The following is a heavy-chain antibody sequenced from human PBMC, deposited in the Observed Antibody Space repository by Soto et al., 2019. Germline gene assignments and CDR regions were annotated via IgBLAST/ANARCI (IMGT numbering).Heavy chain of an antibody. V-gene: IGHV1-18*01. D-gene: IGHD2-2*01. J-gene: IGHJ5*02. CDR2: ISAHNGNT. CDR3: ARDGGYCSSTSCSSSFDP. Sequence: GASVKVSCKASGYTFTSYGISWVRQAPGQGLEWMGWISAHNGNTNYAQKLQGRVTMTTDTSTSTAYMELRSLRSDDTAVYYCARDGGYCSSTSCSSSFDPWGQGTLVTVSS. CDR1: GYTFTSYG.